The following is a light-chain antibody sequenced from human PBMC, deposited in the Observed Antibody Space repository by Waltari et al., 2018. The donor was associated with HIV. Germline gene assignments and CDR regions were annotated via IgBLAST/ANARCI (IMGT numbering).Light chain of an antibody. CDR3: ATWADRPSGPVV. CDR2: KNN. J-gene: IGLJ2*01. V-gene: IGLV1-47*01. CDR1: SSQIGSNY. Sequence: QSVLTQPPSASGTPGQRVTISCSGSSSQIGSNYVHWYQQLPGKAPKPLIYKNNQRASGVPDRCSGSKSGTSASLAISGLRSEDEADYYCATWADRPSGPVVFGGGTKVTVL.